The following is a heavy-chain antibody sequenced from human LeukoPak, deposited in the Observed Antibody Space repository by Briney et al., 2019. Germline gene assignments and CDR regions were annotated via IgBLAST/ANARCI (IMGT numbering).Heavy chain of an antibody. CDR1: GYTFTGYY. D-gene: IGHD4-17*01. J-gene: IGHJ5*02. V-gene: IGHV1-46*01. Sequence: ASVKVSCKASGYTFTGYYMHWVRQAPGQGLEWMGVINPSGGSTSYAQNFQGRVTMTRDTSTSTVYMELSSLRSEDTAVYYCARDPGNDYGISGGNWFDPWGQGTLVTVSS. CDR2: INPSGGST. CDR3: ARDPGNDYGISGGNWFDP.